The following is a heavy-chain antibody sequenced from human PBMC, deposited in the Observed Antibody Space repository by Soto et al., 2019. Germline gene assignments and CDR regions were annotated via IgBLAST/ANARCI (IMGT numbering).Heavy chain of an antibody. CDR1: GFTFSSYW. J-gene: IGHJ3*02. D-gene: IGHD1-20*01. Sequence: RRLSCAASGFTFSSYWMSWVRQAPGKGLEWVANIKQDGSEKYYVDSVKGRFTISRDNAKNSLYLQMNSLRAEDTAVYYCARGYNDDAFDIWGQGTMVTVSS. CDR3: ARGYNDDAFDI. CDR2: IKQDGSEK. V-gene: IGHV3-7*03.